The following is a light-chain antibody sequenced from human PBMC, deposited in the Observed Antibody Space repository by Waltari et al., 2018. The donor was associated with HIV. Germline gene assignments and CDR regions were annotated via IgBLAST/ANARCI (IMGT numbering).Light chain of an antibody. Sequence: QSALTQSPSASAAPGRSLTISCAATGSDVGSNTVFWFQKFLTSAPKLLIFGRRRRPSGVPDRFSASKSGTSASLVIGGLRTEDEADYYCAAWDDSLGGFVVGTGTKVTVL. CDR3: AAWDDSLGGFV. CDR2: GRR. J-gene: IGLJ1*01. CDR1: GSDVGSNT. V-gene: IGLV1-47*01.